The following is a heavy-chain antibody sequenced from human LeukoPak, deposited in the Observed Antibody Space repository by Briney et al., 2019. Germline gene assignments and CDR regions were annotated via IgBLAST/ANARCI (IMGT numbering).Heavy chain of an antibody. D-gene: IGHD6-6*01. CDR2: IIPIFGTA. V-gene: IGHV1-69*05. CDR3: AMYSSSSVDYYYYYMDV. Sequence: SVKVSCKASGGTFSSYAISWVRQAPGQGLEWMGRIIPIFGTANYAQKFQGRVTITTDESTSTAYMELSRLRSEDTAVYYCAMYSSSSVDYYYYYMDVWGKGTTVTVSS. J-gene: IGHJ6*03. CDR1: GGTFSSYA.